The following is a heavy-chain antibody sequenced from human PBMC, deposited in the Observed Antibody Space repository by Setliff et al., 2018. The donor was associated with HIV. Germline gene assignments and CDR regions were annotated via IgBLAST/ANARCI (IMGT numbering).Heavy chain of an antibody. J-gene: IGHJ4*02. V-gene: IGHV1-3*01. CDR1: GYRFTGFA. CDR2: INAGTGNT. D-gene: IGHD5-18*01. CDR3: ERSLREYSYGSPDY. Sequence: ASVKVSCKASGYRFTGFAIHWVRQAPGQRFEWMGWINAGTGNTKYSQKFQDRVTISRDIHANTAYMELSSLRSEDTAIYYCERSLREYSYGSPDYWGPGTLVTVSS.